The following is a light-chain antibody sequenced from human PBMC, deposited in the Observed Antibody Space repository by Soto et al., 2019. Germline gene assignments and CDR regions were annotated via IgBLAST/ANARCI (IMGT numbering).Light chain of an antibody. CDR1: QSVSSSY. CDR3: QQYGSSPVT. J-gene: IGKJ1*01. V-gene: IGKV3-20*01. Sequence: EIQLTQSPCTLSLSPGERATLSCRASQSVSSSYLAWYQQKPGQAPRLLIYGASSMDTGIPARFSGSGSGTDFTLTISRLQPEDFAVYYCQQYGSSPVTFGQGTKVDIK. CDR2: GAS.